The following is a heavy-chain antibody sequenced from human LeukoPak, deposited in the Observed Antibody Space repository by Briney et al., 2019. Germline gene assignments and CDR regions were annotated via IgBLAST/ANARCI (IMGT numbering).Heavy chain of an antibody. Sequence: GGSLRLSCAASGFTFSDYYMTWIRQAPGKGLEWVSYISSGGVVIHNADSVKGRFNISRDNEKNSLYLQMNSLRAEDTAVYYCARSLQYSSRPSDYWGQGTLVTVSS. D-gene: IGHD6-13*01. CDR3: ARSLQYSSRPSDY. CDR1: GFTFSDYY. CDR2: ISSGGVVI. J-gene: IGHJ4*02. V-gene: IGHV3-11*01.